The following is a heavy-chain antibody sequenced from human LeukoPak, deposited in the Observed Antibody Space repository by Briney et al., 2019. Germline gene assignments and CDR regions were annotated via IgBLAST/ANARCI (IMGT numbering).Heavy chain of an antibody. CDR1: GFAFSSYA. V-gene: IGHV3-23*01. CDR3: AKDHSSGWPDCFDY. Sequence: GGSLRLSCAAPGFAFSSYAMNWVRQAPGKGLQWVSAISGSGGSTYYADSVKGRFTISRDNSKNTLYLQMNSLRAEDTAVYYCAKDHSSGWPDCFDYWGQGALVTVSS. D-gene: IGHD6-19*01. J-gene: IGHJ4*02. CDR2: ISGSGGST.